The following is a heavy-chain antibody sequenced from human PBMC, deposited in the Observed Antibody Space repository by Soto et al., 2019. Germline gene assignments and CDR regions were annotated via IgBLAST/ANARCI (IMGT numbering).Heavy chain of an antibody. J-gene: IGHJ4*02. CDR1: GGTFSSYR. Sequence: SVKVSCKASGGTFSSYRINWVRQAPGQGLEWMGGIVPIYRTADSAQEFQGRVTITADESARTAYMGLRSLKSRDTAVYYCVRDSGAKLSSSWGQGTMVTFSS. CDR3: VRDSGAKLSSS. CDR2: IVPIYRTA. V-gene: IGHV1-69*13. D-gene: IGHD6-13*01.